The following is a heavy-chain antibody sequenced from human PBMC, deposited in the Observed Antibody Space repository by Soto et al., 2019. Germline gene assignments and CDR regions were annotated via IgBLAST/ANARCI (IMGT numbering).Heavy chain of an antibody. CDR1: GGTFNNYA. J-gene: IGHJ4*02. CDR2: IIPIFNSA. CDR3: AREVTVASYSFDF. Sequence: QVQLVQSGAEVKRPGSSVKVSCKASGGTFNNYALSWVRQAPGQGLEWMGGIIPIFNSANYAQKFQGRVTITADASTSTAYMERRSLRPDDTAVYYWAREVTVASYSFDFWGQGTLVTVSS. D-gene: IGHD5-12*01. V-gene: IGHV1-69*01.